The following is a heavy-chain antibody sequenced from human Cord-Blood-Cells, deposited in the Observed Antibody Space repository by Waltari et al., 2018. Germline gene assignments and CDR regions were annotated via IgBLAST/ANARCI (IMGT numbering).Heavy chain of an antibody. CDR2: IRYDGSNK. CDR1: GFTFSSYG. Sequence: QVQLVESGGGGVQPGGSLRLSCAASGFTFSSYGMPWVRQAPGKGLEWVAFIRYDGSNKYYADSVKGRFTISRDNSKNTLYLQMNSLRAEDTAVYYCAKETIFGVVLDYWGQGTLVTVSS. CDR3: AKETIFGVVLDY. J-gene: IGHJ4*02. D-gene: IGHD3-3*01. V-gene: IGHV3-30*02.